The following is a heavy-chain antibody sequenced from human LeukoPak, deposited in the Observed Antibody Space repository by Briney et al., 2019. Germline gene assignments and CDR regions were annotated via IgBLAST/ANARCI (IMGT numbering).Heavy chain of an antibody. CDR1: GGSISSGGYY. V-gene: IGHV4-31*03. J-gene: IGHJ4*02. Sequence: SQTLSLTCTVSGGSISSGGYYWSWIRQHPGKGLEWIGYIYYSGSTYYNPSLKSRVTISVDTSKNQFSLKLSSVTAADTTVYYCARRGYSGYDHYFFDYWGQGTLVTVSS. D-gene: IGHD5-12*01. CDR3: ARRGYSGYDHYFFDY. CDR2: IYYSGST.